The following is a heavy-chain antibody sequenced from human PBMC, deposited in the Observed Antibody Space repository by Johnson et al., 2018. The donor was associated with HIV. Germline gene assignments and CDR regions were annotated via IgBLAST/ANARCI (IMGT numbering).Heavy chain of an antibody. D-gene: IGHD3-22*01. CDR3: TTWHYYDSSGDAFDI. CDR2: IKNNTDGGTT. V-gene: IGHV3-15*02. Sequence: VQLVESGGALVQPGRSLRLSCAASGFTFNNAWMSWVRQAPGKGLEWVGRIKNNTDGGTTDYAAPVKGRFTISRDDSKNTLYLQMNSLKTEDTAVYYCTTWHYYDSSGDAFDIWGQGTMVTVSS. J-gene: IGHJ3*02. CDR1: GFTFNNAW.